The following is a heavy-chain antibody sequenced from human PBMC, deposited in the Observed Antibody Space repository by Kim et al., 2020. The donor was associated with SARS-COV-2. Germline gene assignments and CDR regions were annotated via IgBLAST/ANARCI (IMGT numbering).Heavy chain of an antibody. D-gene: IGHD3-10*01. CDR1: GGSISSGGYY. Sequence: SETLSLTCTVSGGSISSGGYYWSWIRQHPGKGLEWIGYIYYSGSTYYNPSLKSRVTISVDTSENQFSLKLSSVTAADTAVYYCARGTYYYGSGSYYNPSGYYYYGMDVWGQGTTVTVSS. V-gene: IGHV4-31*03. CDR3: ARGTYYYGSGSYYNPSGYYYYGMDV. J-gene: IGHJ6*02. CDR2: IYYSGST.